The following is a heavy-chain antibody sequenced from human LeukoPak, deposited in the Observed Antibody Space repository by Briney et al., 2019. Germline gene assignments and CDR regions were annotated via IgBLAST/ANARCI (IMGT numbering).Heavy chain of an antibody. J-gene: IGHJ4*02. Sequence: ASVKVSCKASGYTFTAYYMHWVRQAPGQGLEWMGWINPNSGGTNYAQKFQGRVTMTRDTSISTAYMELSRLRSDDTAVYYCARVLGYQVLRGIDYWGQGTLVTVSS. CDR2: INPNSGGT. V-gene: IGHV1-2*02. CDR3: ARVLGYQVLRGIDY. D-gene: IGHD2-2*01. CDR1: GYTFTAYY.